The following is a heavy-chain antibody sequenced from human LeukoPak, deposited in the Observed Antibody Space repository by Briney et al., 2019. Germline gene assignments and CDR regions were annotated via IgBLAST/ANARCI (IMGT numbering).Heavy chain of an antibody. CDR2: ISYDGSNK. CDR1: GFTFSSYA. D-gene: IGHD6-13*01. J-gene: IGHJ5*02. CDR3: ARGKPNSSSWHNWFDP. V-gene: IGHV3-30*04. Sequence: PGGSLRLSCAASGFTFSSYAMHWVRQAPGKGLEWVAVISYDGSNKYYADSVKGRFTISRDNSKNTLYLQMNSLRAEDTAVYYCARGKPNSSSWHNWFDPWGQGTLVTVSS.